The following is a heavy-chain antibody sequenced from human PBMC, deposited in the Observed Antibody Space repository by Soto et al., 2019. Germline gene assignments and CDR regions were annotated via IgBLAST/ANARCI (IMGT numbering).Heavy chain of an antibody. Sequence: ASVKVSCKASGYTFTSYDINWVRQATGQGLEWMGWMNPNSGNTGYAQKFQGRVTMTRNTSISTAYMELSSLRSEDTAVYYCARGGGSSGYYYYYYGMDVWGQGTTITVSS. CDR2: MNPNSGNT. CDR3: ARGGGSSGYYYYYYGMDV. CDR1: GYTFTSYD. D-gene: IGHD3-22*01. J-gene: IGHJ6*02. V-gene: IGHV1-8*01.